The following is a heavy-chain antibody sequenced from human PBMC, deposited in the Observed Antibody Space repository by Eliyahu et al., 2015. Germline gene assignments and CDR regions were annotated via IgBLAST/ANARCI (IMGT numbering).Heavy chain of an antibody. J-gene: IGHJ5*02. Sequence: LEWLGRTYYRSKWYNDYAVSVKSRITINPDTSKNQFSLQLNSVTPEDTAVEFLSRDRRVTRTGWFDPWGQGTLVTVSS. CDR3: SRDRRVTRTGWFDP. V-gene: IGHV6-1*01. D-gene: IGHD1-14*01. CDR2: TYYRSKWYN.